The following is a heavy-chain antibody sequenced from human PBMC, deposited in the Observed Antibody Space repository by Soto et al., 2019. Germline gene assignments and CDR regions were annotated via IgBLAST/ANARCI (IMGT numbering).Heavy chain of an antibody. CDR2: ISGSGGST. V-gene: IGHV3-23*01. J-gene: IGHJ6*02. D-gene: IGHD3-9*01. CDR1: GFTFSSYA. CDR3: AKDCTGVYDILTGYHIYHGMDV. Sequence: GGSLRLSCAASGFTFSSYAMSWVRQAPGKGLEWVSAISGSGGSTYYADSVKGRFTISRDNSKNTLYLQMNSLKAEDTAVYYCAKDCTGVYDILTGYHIYHGMDVWGQGTTVTVSS.